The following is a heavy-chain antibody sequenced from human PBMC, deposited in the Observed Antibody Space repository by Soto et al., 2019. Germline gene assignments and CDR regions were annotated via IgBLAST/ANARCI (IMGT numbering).Heavy chain of an antibody. CDR1: GFTFSSYA. J-gene: IGHJ4*02. CDR2: ISGSGGST. V-gene: IGHV3-23*01. Sequence: GGSLRLSCAASGFTFSSYAMSWVRQAPGKGLAWVSAISGSGGSTYYADSVKGRFTISRDNSKNTLYLQMNSLRAEDTAVYFCAKEGSSWYEGPFDYWGQGTLVTVSS. D-gene: IGHD6-13*01. CDR3: AKEGSSWYEGPFDY.